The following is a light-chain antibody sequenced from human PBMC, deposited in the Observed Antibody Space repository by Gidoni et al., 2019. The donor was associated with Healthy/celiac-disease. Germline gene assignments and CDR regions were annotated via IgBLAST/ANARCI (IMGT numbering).Light chain of an antibody. CDR2: GAS. CDR3: QQYGSSL. J-gene: IGKJ3*01. CDR1: QSVSSSY. Sequence: EIVLTQSTGTMSLSPGERATLSSRASQSVSSSYLAWYQQKPGQAPRLLIYGASSRATGIPDRFSGSGSGTDFTLTISRLEPEDFAVYYCQQYGSSLFXPXTKVDIK. V-gene: IGKV3-20*01.